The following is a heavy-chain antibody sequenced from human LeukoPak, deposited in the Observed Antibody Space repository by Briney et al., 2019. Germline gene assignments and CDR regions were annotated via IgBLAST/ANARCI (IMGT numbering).Heavy chain of an antibody. D-gene: IGHD4-17*01. V-gene: IGHV3-21*01. CDR3: ASEVTTVTTGGF. CDR1: GFTFSSYS. J-gene: IGHJ4*02. Sequence: PGGSLRLSCAASGFTFSSYSMNWVRQAPGKGLEWVSSISSSSSYIYYADSVKGRFTISRDNAKNSLYLQMNSLRAEDTAVYYCASEVTTVTTGGFWGQGTLVTVSS. CDR2: ISSSSSYI.